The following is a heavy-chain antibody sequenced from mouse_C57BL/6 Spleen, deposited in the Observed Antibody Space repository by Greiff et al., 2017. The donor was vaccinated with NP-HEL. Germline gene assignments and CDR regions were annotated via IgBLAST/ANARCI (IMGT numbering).Heavy chain of an antibody. CDR2: ISSGGSYT. J-gene: IGHJ3*01. CDR3: ARRYDYEGFAY. Sequence: DVKLVESGGDLVKPGGSLKLSCAASGFTFSSYGMSWVRQTPDKRLEWVATISSGGSYTYYPDSVKGRFTISRDNAKNTLYLQMSSLKSEDTAMYYCARRYDYEGFAYWGQGTLVTVSA. D-gene: IGHD2-4*01. CDR1: GFTFSSYG. V-gene: IGHV5-6*02.